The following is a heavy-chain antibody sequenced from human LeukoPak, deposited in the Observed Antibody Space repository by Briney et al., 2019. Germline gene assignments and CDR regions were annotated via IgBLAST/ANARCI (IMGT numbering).Heavy chain of an antibody. Sequence: GSLRLSFAASGFTFSSYGMHWVRQAPGKGLEWVADIWYDGSNKYYADSVKGRFTISRDNSKNTLYLQMDSLRAEDTAVYYCAKGWSGYYFDYWGQGTLVTVSS. J-gene: IGHJ4*02. CDR1: GFTFSSYG. D-gene: IGHD3-3*01. V-gene: IGHV3-33*06. CDR2: IWYDGSNK. CDR3: AKGWSGYYFDY.